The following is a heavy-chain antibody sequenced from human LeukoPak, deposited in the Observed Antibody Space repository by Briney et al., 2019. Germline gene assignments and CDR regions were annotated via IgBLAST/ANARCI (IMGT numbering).Heavy chain of an antibody. CDR1: GFIFTSNR. J-gene: IGHJ5*02. Sequence: PGGSLRLSCAASGFIFTSNRMNWVRQAPGKGLEWVANIKHDGSEQIYVDSVKGRFTISRDNAKDSVYLQMNSLRAEDTAVYYSTRGLGEHGGVSDRWGQGTLVIVS. D-gene: IGHD3-16*01. V-gene: IGHV3-7*01. CDR3: TRGLGEHGGVSDR. CDR2: IKHDGSEQ.